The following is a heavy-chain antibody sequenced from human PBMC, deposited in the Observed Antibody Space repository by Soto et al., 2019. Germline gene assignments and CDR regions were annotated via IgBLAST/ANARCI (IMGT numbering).Heavy chain of an antibody. Sequence: QVRLVQSGAEVKQPGASVKVSCKASGYAFTSYGFSWVRQAPGQGLEWMGWISGYNGNTNSAQNLQGRVTLTTDTSTSTGYMELRNLRSDDTAVYYCAREGLLGYWGQGTLVTVSS. CDR3: AREGLLGY. V-gene: IGHV1-18*01. D-gene: IGHD2-15*01. CDR1: GYAFTSYG. CDR2: ISGYNGNT. J-gene: IGHJ4*02.